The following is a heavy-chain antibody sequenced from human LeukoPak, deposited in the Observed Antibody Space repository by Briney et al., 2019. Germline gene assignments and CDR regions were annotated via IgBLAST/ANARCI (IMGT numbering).Heavy chain of an antibody. J-gene: IGHJ6*03. CDR3: ARHEQYYYYYMDV. Sequence: SETLSLTCAVSGGSISSGGYSWSWIRQPPGKGLEWIGYIYYSGSTYYNPSLKSRVTISVDTSKNQFSLKLNSVTAADTAVYYCARHEQYYYYYMDVWGRGTTVTVSS. CDR2: IYYSGST. D-gene: IGHD1/OR15-1a*01. CDR1: GGSISSGGYS. V-gene: IGHV4-30-4*07.